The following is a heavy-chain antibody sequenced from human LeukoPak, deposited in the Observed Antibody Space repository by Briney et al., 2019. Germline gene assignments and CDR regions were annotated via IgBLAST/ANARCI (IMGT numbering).Heavy chain of an antibody. CDR3: ARGMFAFDI. V-gene: IGHV4-59*02. CDR1: GDSVSLYY. CDR2: MYYSGST. J-gene: IGHJ3*02. Sequence: SETLPLTCTVSGDSVSLYYWSWIRQPPGKGLEWIGNMYYSGSTTYNPSLKSRITLSVDTSKNQFSLKLSSVTAADTAVYYCARGMFAFDIWGQGTMVTVSS. D-gene: IGHD3-10*02.